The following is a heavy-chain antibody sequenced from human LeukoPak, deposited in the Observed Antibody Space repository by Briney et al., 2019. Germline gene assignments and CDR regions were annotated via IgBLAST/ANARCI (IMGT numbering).Heavy chain of an antibody. Sequence: ASVKVSCKASGYTFTGYYMHWVRQAPGQGLECMGWINPNSGGTNYAQKFQGRVTMTRDTSISTAYMELSRLRSDDTAVYYCARDCGLLCDGFDIWGQGTMVTVSS. CDR2: INPNSGGT. V-gene: IGHV1-2*02. CDR1: GYTFTGYY. CDR3: ARDCGLLCDGFDI. D-gene: IGHD2-21*01. J-gene: IGHJ3*02.